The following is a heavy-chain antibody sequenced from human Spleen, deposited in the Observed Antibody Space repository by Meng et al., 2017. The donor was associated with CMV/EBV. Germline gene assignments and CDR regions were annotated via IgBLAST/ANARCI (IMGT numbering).Heavy chain of an antibody. CDR1: GYTFTGYY. J-gene: IGHJ4*02. CDR2: IIPHNGVT. CDR3: ARGEGLEIFNY. Sequence: ASVKVSCKASGYTFTGYYLHWVRQVPGQGLEWMGWIIPHNGVTTYAQKFQGRVTMSRDVSITTAYMEPNRMKSDDTAVYYCARGEGLEIFNYWGQGTKVTVSS. V-gene: IGHV1-2*02. D-gene: IGHD1-1*01.